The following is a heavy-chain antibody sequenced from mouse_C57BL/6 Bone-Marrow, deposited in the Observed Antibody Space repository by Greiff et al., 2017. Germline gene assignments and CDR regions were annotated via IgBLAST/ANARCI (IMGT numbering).Heavy chain of an antibody. V-gene: IGHV2-9-1*01. CDR1: GFSLTSYA. CDR3: ASISDGYSEGYFDY. Sequence: QVQLKESGPGLVAPSQSLSITCTVSGFSLTSYAISWVRQPPGKGLEWLGVIWTGGGTNYNSALKSRLSISKDNSKSQVFLKMNSLQTDDTARYYCASISDGYSEGYFDYWGQGTTLTVSS. D-gene: IGHD2-3*01. CDR2: IWTGGGT. J-gene: IGHJ2*01.